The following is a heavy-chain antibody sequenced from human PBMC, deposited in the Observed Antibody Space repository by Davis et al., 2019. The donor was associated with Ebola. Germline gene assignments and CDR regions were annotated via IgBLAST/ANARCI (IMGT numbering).Heavy chain of an antibody. Sequence: SLKISCAASGFTFDDYAMHWVRQAPGKGLEWVSGISWNSGSIGYADSVKGRFTISRDNAKNSLYLQMNSLRAEDTAVYYCAREGGLGYCSSTSCYVGVYYYYYGMDVWGQGTTVTVSS. CDR2: ISWNSGSI. CDR1: GFTFDDYA. D-gene: IGHD2-2*01. CDR3: AREGGLGYCSSTSCYVGVYYYYYGMDV. J-gene: IGHJ6*02. V-gene: IGHV3-9*01.